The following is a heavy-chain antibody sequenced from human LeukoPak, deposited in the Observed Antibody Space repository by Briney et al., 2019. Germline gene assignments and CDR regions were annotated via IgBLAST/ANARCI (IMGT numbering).Heavy chain of an antibody. V-gene: IGHV5-51*01. D-gene: IGHD3-22*01. CDR1: GYSFTSYW. Sequence: GESLKISGKGSGYSFTSYWIGWVRQMPGKGLEWMGIIYPGDSDTRYSPSFQGQVTISADKSISTAYLQWSSLKASDTAMYYCARLYEGYYYDSSGYAYFDYWGQGTLVTVSS. J-gene: IGHJ4*02. CDR3: ARLYEGYYYDSSGYAYFDY. CDR2: IYPGDSDT.